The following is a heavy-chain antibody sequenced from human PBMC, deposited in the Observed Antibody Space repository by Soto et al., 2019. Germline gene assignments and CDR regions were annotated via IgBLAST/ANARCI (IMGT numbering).Heavy chain of an antibody. J-gene: IGHJ4*02. CDR1: GFTFSSYA. Sequence: EVQLLESGGGLVQPGGSLRLSCAASGFTFSSYAMNWVRQAPGKGLEWVSVISGSGGSTYYADSVKGRFTISRDNSKNTLYLQMNGLRAEDTAVYYCARRAYGSDFDYWGQGTLVTVSS. CDR2: ISGSGGST. CDR3: ARRAYGSDFDY. V-gene: IGHV3-23*01. D-gene: IGHD3-10*01.